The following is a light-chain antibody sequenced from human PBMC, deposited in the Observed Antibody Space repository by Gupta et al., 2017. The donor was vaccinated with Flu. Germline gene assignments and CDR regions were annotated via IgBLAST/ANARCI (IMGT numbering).Light chain of an antibody. CDR1: QSVSNNY. J-gene: IGKJ1*01. CDR3: QQYGSSPQT. CDR2: GAS. V-gene: IGKV3-20*01. Sequence: GTLSLSPGERATLSCRASQSVSNNYLAWYQQKPGQAPRLLIYGASNRATGIPDSFSGSGSGTDFTLTISRLEPEDFAVYYCQQYGSSPQTFGQGTKAEIK.